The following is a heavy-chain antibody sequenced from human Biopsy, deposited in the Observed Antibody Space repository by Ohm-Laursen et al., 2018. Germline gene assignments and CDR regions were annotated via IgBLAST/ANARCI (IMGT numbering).Heavy chain of an antibody. D-gene: IGHD2/OR15-2a*01. J-gene: IGHJ6*02. CDR3: ARATNSTGWPYYYFYGMDV. CDR1: GGSISSDY. CDR2: IYYSGST. V-gene: IGHV4-59*01. Sequence: SETLSLTCTASGGSISSDYWSWIRQTPGKGLEWIGYIYYSGSTNYNPSLKSRVTISVDTSKNQFSLRLNPVTAADTAVYYCARATNSTGWPYYYFYGMDVWGQGTTVTVSS.